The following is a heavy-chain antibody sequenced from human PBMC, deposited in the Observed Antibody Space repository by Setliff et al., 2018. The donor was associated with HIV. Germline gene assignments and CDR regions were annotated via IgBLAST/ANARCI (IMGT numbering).Heavy chain of an antibody. CDR1: GGTFSGHA. CDR3: ARAPAHEHATGWYSSSNRFDP. CDR2: IIPLFGTA. D-gene: IGHD6-19*01. Sequence: SVKVSCKAVGGTFSGHAINWVRQAPGQGVEWMGEIIPLFGTAHYAQRFQGRVTITADDSTSTAYMELSSLRSADTAMYYCARAPAHEHATGWYSSSNRFDPWGQGTLVTSPQ. J-gene: IGHJ5*02. V-gene: IGHV1-69*13.